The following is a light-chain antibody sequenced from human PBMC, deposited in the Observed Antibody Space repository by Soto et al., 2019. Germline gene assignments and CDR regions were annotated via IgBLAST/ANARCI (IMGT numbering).Light chain of an antibody. CDR2: GAS. CDR1: QSVSSN. Sequence: EIVMTQSPATLSVSPGERATLSCRASQSVSSNLAWYQQKPGQAPRLLIYGASTRATGIPARFSGSGSGIEFTLTISSLQSEDFAVYYCQQYNNWLSTFGGGTKVEIK. V-gene: IGKV3-15*01. CDR3: QQYNNWLST. J-gene: IGKJ4*01.